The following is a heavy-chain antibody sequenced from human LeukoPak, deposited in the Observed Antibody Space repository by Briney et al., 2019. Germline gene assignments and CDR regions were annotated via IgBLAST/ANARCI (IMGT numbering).Heavy chain of an antibody. CDR2: ISGNGDTT. V-gene: IGHV3-23*01. J-gene: IGHJ2*01. Sequence: GVSLRLSCATSGFTFRRYAMTWIRQATGKGLEWVSPISGNGDTTYYADYVKGRFTISRDNSRNTLYLQMNGLKAEDTAVYYCAKGPHDRGYWYFDLWGRGTLVIVSS. CDR1: GFTFRRYA. CDR3: AKGPHDRGYWYFDL.